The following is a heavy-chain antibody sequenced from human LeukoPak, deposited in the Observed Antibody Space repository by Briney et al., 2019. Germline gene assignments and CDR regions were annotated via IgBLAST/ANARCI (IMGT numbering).Heavy chain of an antibody. CDR1: GFTFSGFA. J-gene: IGHJ6*01. V-gene: IGHV3-23*01. CDR3: AKMKGHPLPKYHMDV. CDR2: ISGSGDNT. Sequence: GGSLRLSCAASGFTFSGFAMSWVRRTPGKGLEWVSGISGSGDNTLYADSVKGRFTISGDNSKDTLYLEMNSLRAEDTAIYYCAKMKGHPLPKYHMDVWGQGTTVTVSS. D-gene: IGHD1-14*01.